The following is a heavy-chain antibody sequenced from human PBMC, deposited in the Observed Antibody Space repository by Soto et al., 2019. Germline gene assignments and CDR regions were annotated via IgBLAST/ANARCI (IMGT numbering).Heavy chain of an antibody. J-gene: IGHJ5*01. CDR2: ISPKSGGA. Sequence: AAVMSCLNDGGYTFSDNYIQWVRQAPVRVLDYIGWISPKSGGAAYAQNFRGRVTMTRDTSVNLSYLHLSSVKSDDTAVYFCARCHRVVRYHQDSWAQRTLDTVSS. CDR3: ARCHRVVRYHQDS. V-gene: IGHV1-2*02. D-gene: IGHD3-10*01. CDR1: GYTFSDNY.